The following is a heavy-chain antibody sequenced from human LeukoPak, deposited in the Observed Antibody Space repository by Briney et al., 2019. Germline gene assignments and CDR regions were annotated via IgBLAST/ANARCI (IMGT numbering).Heavy chain of an antibody. Sequence: SETLSLTCTVSGGSISSYYWSWIRQPPGKGLEWIGYIHYSGSTNYNPSLKSRVTISVDTSKNQFSLKLTSVTAADTAVYYCARLGGYSDYRGQGTLVTVSS. J-gene: IGHJ4*02. D-gene: IGHD2-15*01. CDR1: GGSISSYY. CDR3: ARLGGYSDY. CDR2: IHYSGST. V-gene: IGHV4-59*08.